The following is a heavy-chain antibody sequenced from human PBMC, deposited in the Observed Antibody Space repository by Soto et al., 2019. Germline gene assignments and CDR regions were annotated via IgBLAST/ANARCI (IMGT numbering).Heavy chain of an antibody. J-gene: IGHJ4*02. Sequence: GGSLRLSCAASGFTFSSYWMHWVRQAPGKGLVWVSRINSDGSSTSYADSVKGRFTISRDAAKSTLYLQMNSLRAEDTAVYFCARVGYSAYENLDCWGQGTLVTVSS. CDR1: GFTFSSYW. D-gene: IGHD5-12*01. CDR3: ARVGYSAYENLDC. CDR2: INSDGSST. V-gene: IGHV3-74*01.